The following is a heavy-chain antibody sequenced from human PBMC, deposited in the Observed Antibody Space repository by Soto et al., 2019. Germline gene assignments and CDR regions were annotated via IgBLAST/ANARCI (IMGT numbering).Heavy chain of an antibody. CDR2: IYYSGST. CDR1: GGSISSYY. J-gene: IGHJ4*02. CDR3: AGLTYYYDSSGYYYDRLY. Sequence: SETLSLTCTVSGGSISSYYWSWIRQPPGKGLEWIGYIYYSGSTNYNPSLKSRVTISVDTSKNHFSLKLSSVTAADTAVYYCAGLTYYYDSSGYYYDRLYWGQGTLVTVSS. V-gene: IGHV4-59*08. D-gene: IGHD3-22*01.